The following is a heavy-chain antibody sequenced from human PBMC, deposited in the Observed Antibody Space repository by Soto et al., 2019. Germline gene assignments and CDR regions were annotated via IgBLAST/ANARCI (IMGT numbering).Heavy chain of an antibody. Sequence: EVQLVESGGNLVKPGASLRLSCIVSGLTFSNVWMNWVRQAPGKGLEWVGRMKSKTDGETTDYAAPVKGRFYIARDDASNTVTLQMNSLKSEDTARYYCTTNPRYWGQGILVTVSS. CDR1: GLTFSNVW. V-gene: IGHV3-15*07. CDR2: MKSKTDGETT. D-gene: IGHD1-20*01. J-gene: IGHJ4*02. CDR3: TTNPRY.